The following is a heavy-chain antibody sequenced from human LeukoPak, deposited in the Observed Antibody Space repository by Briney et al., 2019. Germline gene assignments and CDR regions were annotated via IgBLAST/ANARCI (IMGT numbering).Heavy chain of an antibody. V-gene: IGHV1-18*01. D-gene: IGHD2-21*01. CDR1: GYTFASYG. Sequence: GSVKVSCKASGYTFASYGISWVRQAPGQGLEWMGWISAYNGNTNYAQKLQGRVAMTTDTSTSTAYMELRGLRSDDTAVYYCARDMVMNSDRPAYLDYWGQGTLVTVSS. J-gene: IGHJ4*02. CDR3: ARDMVMNSDRPAYLDY. CDR2: ISAYNGNT.